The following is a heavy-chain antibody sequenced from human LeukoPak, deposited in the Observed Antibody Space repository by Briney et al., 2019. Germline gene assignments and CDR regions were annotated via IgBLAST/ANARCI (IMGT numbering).Heavy chain of an antibody. V-gene: IGHV3-30*04. CDR2: ISYDGRNK. D-gene: IGHD2-2*01. Sequence: GGSLRLSCAASGFTFSSYAMHWVRQAPGKGLEWVAVISYDGRNKYYADSVKGRFTISRDNSKNTLYLQMNSLRAEDTAVYYCARDTSRVIDYWGQGTLVTVSS. CDR3: ARDTSRVIDY. CDR1: GFTFSSYA. J-gene: IGHJ4*02.